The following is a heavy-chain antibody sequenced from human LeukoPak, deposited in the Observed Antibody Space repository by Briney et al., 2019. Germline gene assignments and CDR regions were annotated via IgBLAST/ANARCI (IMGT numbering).Heavy chain of an antibody. CDR2: IIPILGIA. CDR3: ARDDRDIVVVPAAIAFDY. Sequence: GSSVKVSCKASGGTFSSYTISWVRQAPGQGLEWTGRIIPILGIANYAQKFQGRVTITADKSTSTAYMELSSLRSEDTAVYYCARDDRDIVVVPAAIAFDYWGQGTLVTVSS. D-gene: IGHD2-2*02. CDR1: GGTFSSYT. J-gene: IGHJ4*02. V-gene: IGHV1-69*04.